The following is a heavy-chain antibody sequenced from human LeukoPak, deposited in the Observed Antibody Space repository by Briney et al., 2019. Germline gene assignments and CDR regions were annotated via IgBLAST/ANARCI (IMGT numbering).Heavy chain of an antibody. Sequence: GGSLRLPCVASGFTFSSYWMSWVRQAPGKGLEWVANIKQDGSEKYYVDSVKGRFTISRDNAENSLYLQVNSLRAEDTAVYYCARVGSIAAAGTPDYRGQGTLVTVSS. V-gene: IGHV3-7*03. CDR3: ARVGSIAAAGTPDY. CDR1: GFTFSSYW. CDR2: IKQDGSEK. J-gene: IGHJ4*02. D-gene: IGHD6-13*01.